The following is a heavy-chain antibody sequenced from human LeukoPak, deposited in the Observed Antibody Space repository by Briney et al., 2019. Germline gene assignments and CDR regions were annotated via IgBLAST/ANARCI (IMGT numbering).Heavy chain of an antibody. V-gene: IGHV4-39*07. Sequence: SETLSLTCTVSGGSISSSSYYWGWIRQPPGKGLEWIGSIYYSGSTYYNPFLKSRVTMSIDTSKNQLSLRLSSVTAADTAVYYCARTSDDFWSGWFDPWGQGTLVTVSS. D-gene: IGHD3-3*01. CDR1: GGSISSSSYY. CDR3: ARTSDDFWSGWFDP. CDR2: IYYSGST. J-gene: IGHJ5*02.